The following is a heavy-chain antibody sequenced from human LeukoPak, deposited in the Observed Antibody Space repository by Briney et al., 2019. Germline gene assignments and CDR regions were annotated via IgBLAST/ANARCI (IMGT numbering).Heavy chain of an antibody. CDR2: IWNDGSDK. V-gene: IGHV3-33*06. J-gene: IGHJ4*02. D-gene: IGHD4-11*01. CDR3: AKDAERGFDFSNSLES. Sequence: GTSLRLSCATSGFTFSHYAMHWVRQAPGKGLEWVAVIWNDGSDKYYGDSVKGRFTISRDNSEKTVYLQMNTLRVGDTAVYYCAKDAERGFDFSNSLESWGQGTLVTVSS. CDR1: GFTFSHYA.